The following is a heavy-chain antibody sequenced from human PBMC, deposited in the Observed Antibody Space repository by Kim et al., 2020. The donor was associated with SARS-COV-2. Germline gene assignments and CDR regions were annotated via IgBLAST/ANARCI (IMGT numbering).Heavy chain of an antibody. J-gene: IGHJ6*02. Sequence: SHADAVKVRFTISRDNAKNTLYLQMNSLRADDTAVYYCSRAGVGNGMDVWGQGTTVAVSS. V-gene: IGHV3-74*01. CDR3: SRAGVGNGMDV. D-gene: IGHD3-10*01.